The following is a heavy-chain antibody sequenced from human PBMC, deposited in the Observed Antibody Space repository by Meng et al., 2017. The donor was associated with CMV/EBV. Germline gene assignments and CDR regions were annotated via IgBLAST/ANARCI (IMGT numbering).Heavy chain of an antibody. CDR1: GGTFSSYA. Sequence: QVQLVQSGAEVKKPGPPVKVSCKASGGTFSSYAISWVRQAPGQGLEWMGGIIPIFGTANYAQKFQGRVTITADESTSTAYMELSSLRSEDTAVYYCARMPRDGYNYIDYWGQGTLVTVSS. CDR3: ARMPRDGYNYIDY. J-gene: IGHJ4*02. V-gene: IGHV1-69*12. CDR2: IIPIFGTA. D-gene: IGHD5-24*01.